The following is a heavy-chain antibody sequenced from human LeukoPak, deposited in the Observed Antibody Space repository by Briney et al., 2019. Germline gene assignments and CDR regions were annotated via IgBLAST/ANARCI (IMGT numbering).Heavy chain of an antibody. D-gene: IGHD4-11*01. CDR1: GFTFSDFG. Sequence: PGKSLRLSFTPSGFTFSDFGMHGVGQAPGKGRGGSAVLWSDGTAKYYGAAVKGRFTITSDNYENTVYLQMNSLGVEDTAVYCCAKDAQRGFAFSNSLESWGQGTLVTVS. CDR3: AKDAQRGFAFSNSLES. CDR2: LWSDGTAK. V-gene: IGHV3-33*06. J-gene: IGHJ4*02.